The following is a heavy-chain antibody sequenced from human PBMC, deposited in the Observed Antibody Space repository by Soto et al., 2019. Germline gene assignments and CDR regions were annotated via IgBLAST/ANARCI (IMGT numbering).Heavy chain of an antibody. CDR3: ARDRSRYSSSWYDS. D-gene: IGHD6-13*01. V-gene: IGHV1-2*02. J-gene: IGHJ5*01. CDR1: GYTFTGYY. Sequence: ASVKVSCKASGYTFTGYYMHWVRQAPGQGLEWMGWINPNSGGTNYAQKFQGRVTMTRDTSISTAYMELSRLRSDDTAVYYCARDRSRYSSSWYDSWGQGTLVTVS. CDR2: INPNSGGT.